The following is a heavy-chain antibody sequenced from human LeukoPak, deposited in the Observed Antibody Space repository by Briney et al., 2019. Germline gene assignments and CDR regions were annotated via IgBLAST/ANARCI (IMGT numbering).Heavy chain of an antibody. CDR2: IYYSGST. CDR1: GGSISSSSYY. V-gene: IGHV4-39*07. Sequence: PSETLSLTCTVSGGSISSSSYYWGWIRQPPGKGLEWIGSIYYSGSTYYNPSLKSRVTISVDTSKNQFSLKLSSVAAADTAVYYCARKTWSRAAFDIWGQGTMVTVSS. CDR3: ARKTWSRAAFDI. D-gene: IGHD2-8*01. J-gene: IGHJ3*02.